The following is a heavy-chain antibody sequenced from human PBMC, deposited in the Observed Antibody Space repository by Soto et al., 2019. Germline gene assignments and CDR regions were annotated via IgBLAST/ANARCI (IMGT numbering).Heavy chain of an antibody. CDR2: ISSSSSYI. D-gene: IGHD1-1*01. Sequence: GGSLRLSXAASGFTFSSYSMNWVRQAPGKGLEWVSSISSSSSYIYYADSVKGRFTISRDNAKNSLYLQMNSLRAEDTAVYYCARKGEMAYNYYFDYWGQGTLVTVSS. J-gene: IGHJ4*02. CDR1: GFTFSSYS. CDR3: ARKGEMAYNYYFDY. V-gene: IGHV3-21*01.